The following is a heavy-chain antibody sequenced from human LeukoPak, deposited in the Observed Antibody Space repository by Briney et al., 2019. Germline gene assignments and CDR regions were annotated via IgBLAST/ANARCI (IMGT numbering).Heavy chain of an antibody. CDR1: SYTFTRSG. CDR2: ISGSNGNT. D-gene: IGHD5-12*01. J-gene: IGHJ4*02. V-gene: IGHV1-18*01. Sequence: ASVKVSCKASSYTFTRSGISWVRQAPGQGLEGMGWISGSNGNTNYAQKFLGRVTMTADTSTSTAYMELRSLTSDDTAVYYCARSGRGTYYYFDLWGQGTLVTVSS. CDR3: ARSGRGTYYYFDL.